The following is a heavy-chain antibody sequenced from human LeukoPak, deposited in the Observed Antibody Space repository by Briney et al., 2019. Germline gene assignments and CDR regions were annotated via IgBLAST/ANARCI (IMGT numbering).Heavy chain of an antibody. J-gene: IGHJ4*02. Sequence: GDSLKISSKCSGYSFTSYWIGWVRQMPGKGLEWMGIIYPGDSDTRYRPSVQGQVTISVDKSISTAYLQWSSLKASDTAIYYCAKIDRQYCSRSSCYALDFWGQGTQVTVSS. V-gene: IGHV5-51*01. D-gene: IGHD2-2*01. CDR3: AKIDRQYCSRSSCYALDF. CDR1: GYSFTSYW. CDR2: IYPGDSDT.